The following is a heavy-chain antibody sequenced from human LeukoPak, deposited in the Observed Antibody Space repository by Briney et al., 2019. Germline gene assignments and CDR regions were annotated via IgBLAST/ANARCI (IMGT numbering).Heavy chain of an antibody. Sequence: GGSLRLSCAASGFTFNTYSMSWVRQAPGKGLEWVANIKQDGSEKYYVDSVKGRFTISRDNAKNSLYLQMNSLRAEDTAVYYCARDNVYGDYAFDYWGQGTLVTVSS. CDR1: GFTFNTYS. CDR2: IKQDGSEK. V-gene: IGHV3-7*01. J-gene: IGHJ4*02. D-gene: IGHD4-17*01. CDR3: ARDNVYGDYAFDY.